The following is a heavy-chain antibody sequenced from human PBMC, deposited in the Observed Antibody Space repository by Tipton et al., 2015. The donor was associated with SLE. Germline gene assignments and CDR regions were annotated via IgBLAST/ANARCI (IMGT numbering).Heavy chain of an antibody. D-gene: IGHD3-10*01. CDR3: ARGGGSGSDY. Sequence: RSLRLSCTVSGGSISSGGYYWSWIRQHPGKGLEWIGYIYYSGSTYYNPSLKSRVTISVDTSKNQFSLKLSSVTAADTAVYYCARGGGSGSDYWGQGTLVTVSS. CDR2: IYYSGST. CDR1: GGSISSGGYY. V-gene: IGHV4-31*03. J-gene: IGHJ4*02.